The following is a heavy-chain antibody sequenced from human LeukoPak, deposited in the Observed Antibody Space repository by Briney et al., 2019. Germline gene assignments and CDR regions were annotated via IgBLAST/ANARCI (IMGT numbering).Heavy chain of an antibody. D-gene: IGHD6-19*01. V-gene: IGHV1-69*04. Sequence: GASVKVSCKASGGTFSSYAISWVRRAPGQGLEWMGRIIPILGIANYAQKFQGRVTITADKSTSTAYMELSSLRSEDTAVYYCARYSSGWYYFDYWGQGTLVTVSS. J-gene: IGHJ4*02. CDR3: ARYSSGWYYFDY. CDR2: IIPILGIA. CDR1: GGTFSSYA.